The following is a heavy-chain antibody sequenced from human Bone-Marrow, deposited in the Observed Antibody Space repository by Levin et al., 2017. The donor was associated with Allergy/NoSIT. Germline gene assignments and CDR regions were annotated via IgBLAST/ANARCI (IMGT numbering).Heavy chain of an antibody. CDR2: ISYDGRDK. CDR3: AKDLGASITVAGTSFDY. CDR1: GFTFRSYG. D-gene: IGHD6-19*01. J-gene: IGHJ4*02. Sequence: GESLKISCAASGFTFRSYGMHWVRQAPGKGLEWVAVISYDGRDKYYADSVKGRFTISRDNSKNTLYLQLNSLRGEDRAVYFCAKDLGASITVAGTSFDYWGQGTLVTVSS. V-gene: IGHV3-30*18.